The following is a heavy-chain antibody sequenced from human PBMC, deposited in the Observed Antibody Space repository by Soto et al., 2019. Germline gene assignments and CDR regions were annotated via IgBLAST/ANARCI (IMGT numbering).Heavy chain of an antibody. J-gene: IGHJ6*02. V-gene: IGHV1-2*02. CDR1: GYTFTGHY. Sequence: QVQLVQSGAEVKKPGASVKVSCKASGYTFTGHYMHWVRQAPGQGLEWMGWINPNSGGTNYAQKFKGRVTMPRVTSISTAYMELSRLRSDDTAVYYCSKGGSSNPYYNGMDVWGQGTTVTVSS. CDR3: SKGGSSNPYYNGMDV. CDR2: INPNSGGT.